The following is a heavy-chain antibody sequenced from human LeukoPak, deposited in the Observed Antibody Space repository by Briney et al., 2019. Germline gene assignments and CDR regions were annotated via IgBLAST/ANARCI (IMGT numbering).Heavy chain of an antibody. J-gene: IGHJ4*02. Sequence: GGSLRLSCVSSGFIFTNYWMHWVRQVPGKGPVWVGRIDKEGSAAFYAESVKGRFTISRDNVKSAVYLQMNSLAAEDTAVYHCARGGYSGSYYRFDWGQGTLVTVSS. CDR1: GFIFTNYW. V-gene: IGHV3-74*01. CDR2: IDKEGSAA. D-gene: IGHD1-26*01. CDR3: ARGGYSGSYYRFD.